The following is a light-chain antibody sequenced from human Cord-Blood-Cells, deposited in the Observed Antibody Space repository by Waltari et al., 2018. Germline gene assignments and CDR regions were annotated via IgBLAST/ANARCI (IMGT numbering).Light chain of an antibody. J-gene: IGKJ1*01. CDR3: QQYYSTPRT. CDR1: KSDLYSSNNKDY. V-gene: IGKV4-1*01. Sequence: DIAMTQSPDSLAVSLGERATINCKSSKSDLYSSNNKDYLAWYQQKPGQPPKLLIYWASTRESGVPDRFSGSGSGTDFTLTISSLQAEDVAVYYCQQYYSTPRTFGQGTKVEIK. CDR2: WAS.